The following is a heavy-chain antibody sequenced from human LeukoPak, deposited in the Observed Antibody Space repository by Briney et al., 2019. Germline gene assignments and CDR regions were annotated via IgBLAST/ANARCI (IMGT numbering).Heavy chain of an antibody. D-gene: IGHD3-9*01. CDR1: GFTFSSYS. CDR3: ARFRLSNYEILTGYYYYFDY. CDR2: TAGSGGYI. J-gene: IGHJ4*02. Sequence: GGSLRLSCAASGFTFSSYSMIWVRQAPGKGLEWVSSTAGSGGYIYYADLVKGRFTISRDNAKNSLYLQMNSLRAEDTAVYYCARFRLSNYEILTGYYYYFDYWGQGTLVTVSS. V-gene: IGHV3-21*01.